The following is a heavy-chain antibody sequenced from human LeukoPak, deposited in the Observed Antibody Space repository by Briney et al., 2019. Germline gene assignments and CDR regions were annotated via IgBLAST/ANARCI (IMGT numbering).Heavy chain of an antibody. CDR2: ISWNSGSI. CDR3: AKDITGGSYGFDY. CDR1: GFTFDDYA. V-gene: IGHV3-9*01. J-gene: IGHJ4*02. D-gene: IGHD1-26*01. Sequence: GGSLRLSCAASGFTFDDYAMHWVRQAPGKGLEWVSGISWNSGSIGYADSVKGRFTISRDNAKNSLYLQMNSLRAEDTAFYYCAKDITGGSYGFDYWGQGTLVTVSS.